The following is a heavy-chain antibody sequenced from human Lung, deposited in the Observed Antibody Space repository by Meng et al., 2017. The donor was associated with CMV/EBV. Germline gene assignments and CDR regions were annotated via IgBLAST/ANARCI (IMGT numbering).Heavy chain of an antibody. CDR1: GFTFDDYA. Sequence: SLRLXXAASGFTFDDYAMHWVRQAPGKGLEWVSGISWNSGSIGYADSVKGRFTISRDSAKNSLYLQMNSLRAEDTALYYCAKDIGFGGNSLYGMDVWGQETXVNV. V-gene: IGHV3-9*01. D-gene: IGHD4-23*01. CDR2: ISWNSGSI. CDR3: AKDIGFGGNSLYGMDV. J-gene: IGHJ6*02.